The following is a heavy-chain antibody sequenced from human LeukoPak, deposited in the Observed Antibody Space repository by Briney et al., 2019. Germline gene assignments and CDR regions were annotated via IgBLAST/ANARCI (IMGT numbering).Heavy chain of an antibody. CDR2: IYYSGST. V-gene: IGHV4-59*12. CDR3: ARFSSSSRIRLYYYYGMDV. Sequence: PSETLSLTCTVSGGSISSYYWSWIRQPPGKGLEWIGYIYYSGSTNYNPSLKSRVTISVDTSKNQFSLKLSSVTAADTAVYYCARFSSSSRIRLYYYYGMDVWGQGTTVTVSS. J-gene: IGHJ6*02. CDR1: GGSISSYY. D-gene: IGHD6-6*01.